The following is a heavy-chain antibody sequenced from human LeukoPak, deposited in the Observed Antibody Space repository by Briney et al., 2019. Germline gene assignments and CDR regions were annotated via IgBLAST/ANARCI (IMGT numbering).Heavy chain of an antibody. D-gene: IGHD6-13*01. CDR3: AREFRSSSWYDPVY. CDR2: INPNSGGT. J-gene: IGHJ4*02. CDR1: GYTFTGYY. V-gene: IGHV1-2*02. Sequence: EASVKVSCKASGYTFTGYYMHWVRQAPGQGLEWMGWINPNSGGTNYAQKFQGRVTMTGDTSISTAYMELSRLRSDDTAVYYCAREFRSSSWYDPVYWGQGTLVTVSS.